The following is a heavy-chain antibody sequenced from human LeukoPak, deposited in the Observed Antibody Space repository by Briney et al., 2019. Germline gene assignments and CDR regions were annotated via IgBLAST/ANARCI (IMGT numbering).Heavy chain of an antibody. Sequence: GGSLRLSCAASGFTFSTYDMHWVRQAPGKGLEYVSAISSNGGSTYYANSVKGRFTISRDNSKNTLYLQMGSLRAEDMAVYYCARGGYDFWSGDLDYWGQGTLVTVSS. D-gene: IGHD3-3*01. CDR2: ISSNGGST. CDR3: ARGGYDFWSGDLDY. CDR1: GFTFSTYD. V-gene: IGHV3-64*01. J-gene: IGHJ4*02.